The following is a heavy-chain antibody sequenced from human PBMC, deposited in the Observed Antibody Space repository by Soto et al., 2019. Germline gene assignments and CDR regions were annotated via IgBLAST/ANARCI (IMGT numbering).Heavy chain of an antibody. Sequence: ASVKVSCKASGGTFSSYAISWVRQAPGQGLEWMGGIIPIFGTANYAQKFQGRVTITADKSTSTAYMELSSLRSEDTAVYYCAVPLRGLKYYYYGMDVWGQGTTVTVSS. D-gene: IGHD2-15*01. J-gene: IGHJ6*02. CDR2: IIPIFGTA. CDR1: GGTFSSYA. CDR3: AVPLRGLKYYYYGMDV. V-gene: IGHV1-69*06.